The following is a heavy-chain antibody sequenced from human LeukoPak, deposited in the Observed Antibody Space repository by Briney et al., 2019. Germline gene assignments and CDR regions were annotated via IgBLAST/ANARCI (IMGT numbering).Heavy chain of an antibody. Sequence: GGSLRLSCAASGFTFSSHYMNWVRQAPGKGLEWVSSISSSGSSTYYADSVRGRFTISRDNAKNSLYLQMNSQRAEDTALYYCARDLPTVTFYFYYGMDIWGQGTTVTVSS. V-gene: IGHV3-21*01. CDR3: ARDLPTVTFYFYYGMDI. CDR1: GFTFSSHY. D-gene: IGHD4-17*01. J-gene: IGHJ6*02. CDR2: ISSSGSST.